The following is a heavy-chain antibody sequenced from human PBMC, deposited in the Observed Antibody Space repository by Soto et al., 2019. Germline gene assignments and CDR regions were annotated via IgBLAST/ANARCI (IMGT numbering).Heavy chain of an antibody. CDR3: ARDNGYSYGYFDY. Sequence: SETLSLTYTVSGGSVSSVSYYWTWIRQPPGKGLEWIGCLYNSGSTNYNPALKSRATISVDTSKNQFSLRLSSVTAADTAVYYCARDNGYSYGYFDYWGQGTLVTVSS. CDR1: GGSVSSVSYY. CDR2: LYNSGST. D-gene: IGHD5-18*01. J-gene: IGHJ4*02. V-gene: IGHV4-61*01.